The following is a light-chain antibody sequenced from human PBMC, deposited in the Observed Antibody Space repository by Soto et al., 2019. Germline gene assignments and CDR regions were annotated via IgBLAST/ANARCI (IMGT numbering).Light chain of an antibody. V-gene: IGKV3-11*01. J-gene: IGKJ5*01. CDR1: QSISSY. CDR3: QQRSNWPPIT. CDR2: DAS. Sequence: EIVLTQSPATLSLSPGERATLSCRASQSISSYLAWYQQKPGQAPRLLIYDASNRATGIPARFSGSGSGTDFTLTLSSLEPEDCAVYYCQQRSNWPPITFGQGTRLEIK.